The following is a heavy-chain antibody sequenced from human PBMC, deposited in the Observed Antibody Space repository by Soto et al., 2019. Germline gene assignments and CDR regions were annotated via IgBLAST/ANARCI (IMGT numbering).Heavy chain of an antibody. J-gene: IGHJ3*02. CDR3: ARGPVYRGASDI. CDR1: GYTFTSYA. CDR2: INAGNGNT. V-gene: IGHV1-3*01. Sequence: ASVKVSCKASGYTFTSYAMHWVRQAPGQRLEWMGWINAGNGNTKYSQRFQGRVTITRDTSASTAYMELSSLRSEDTAVYYCARGPVYRGASDIWGQGTMVTVSS. D-gene: IGHD4-4*01.